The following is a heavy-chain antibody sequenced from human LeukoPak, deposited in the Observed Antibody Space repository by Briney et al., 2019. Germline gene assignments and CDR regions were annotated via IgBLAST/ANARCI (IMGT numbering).Heavy chain of an antibody. D-gene: IGHD2-2*02. V-gene: IGHV1-69*13. Sequence: SVKVSCKASGGTFISYAISWVRQAPGQGLEWMGGIIPIFGTANYAQKFQGRGTITADESTSTAYMELSSLRCVDTAVYFCAVAEPVPAAISRRFDPWGQGTLVTVSS. J-gene: IGHJ5*02. CDR1: GGTFISYA. CDR3: AVAEPVPAAISRRFDP. CDR2: IIPIFGTA.